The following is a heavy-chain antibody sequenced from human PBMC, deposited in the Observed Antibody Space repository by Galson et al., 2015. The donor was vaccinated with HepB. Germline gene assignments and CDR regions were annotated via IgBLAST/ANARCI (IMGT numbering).Heavy chain of an antibody. J-gene: IGHJ4*02. CDR3: AKGKRRDLNLLVFDY. V-gene: IGHV3-23*01. CDR1: GFTFSSYA. Sequence: SLRLSCASSGFTFSSYAVSWVRQAPGKGLEWVSGISGSADSTYYADSVKGRITISRDNSKSTLYLQMHGLRAEDTAVYYCAKGKRRDLNLLVFDYWGQGNLVTVSS. CDR2: ISGSADST.